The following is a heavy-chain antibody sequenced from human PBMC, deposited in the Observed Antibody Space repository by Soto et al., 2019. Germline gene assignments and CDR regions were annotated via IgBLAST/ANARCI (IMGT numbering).Heavy chain of an antibody. D-gene: IGHD6-19*01. CDR2: SNHTPGGT. CDR1: ADIFTAYY. CDR3: AKVISTIGSKQWLAQTKHQALDY. Sequence: APVKVSCRHSADIFTAYYLHWVRQPHGECLGWWGRSNHTPGGTNYAQKFQGKVIMTTDTSISTAYLERRSLTSDDTAVYYCAKVISTIGSKQWLAQTKHQALDYWGQGTPVTVSS. J-gene: IGHJ4*02. V-gene: IGHV1-2*06.